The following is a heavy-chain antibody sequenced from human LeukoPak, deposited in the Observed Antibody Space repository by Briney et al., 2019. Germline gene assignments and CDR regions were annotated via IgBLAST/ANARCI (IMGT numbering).Heavy chain of an antibody. D-gene: IGHD3-10*01. Sequence: PGGSLRLSCTASGFTFGEYAMSWFRQAPGKGLEWVGVVRSKDYGVTTEYAASVEGRFTISRDDSKKIAYLQMNRLKTEDTAVYWCTRGESYGSGSYNLDYWGQGTLVTVSS. CDR3: TRGESYGSGSYNLDY. CDR2: VRSKDYGVTT. CDR1: GFTFGEYA. J-gene: IGHJ4*02. V-gene: IGHV3-49*03.